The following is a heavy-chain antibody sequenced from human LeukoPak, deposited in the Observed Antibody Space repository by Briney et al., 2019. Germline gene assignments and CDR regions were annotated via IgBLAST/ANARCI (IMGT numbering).Heavy chain of an antibody. CDR2: VSYDGSTK. D-gene: IGHD1-14*01. CDR1: GFTVSSNY. Sequence: SGGSLRLSCAASGFTVSSNYMSWVRQAPGKGLEWVAVVSYDGSTKYYADSVKGRFTISRDNSKNMLSLQMDSLRGEDTAVYYCAKGSHRVPAISPEFDYWGQGTLVTVSS. J-gene: IGHJ4*02. V-gene: IGHV3-30*18. CDR3: AKGSHRVPAISPEFDY.